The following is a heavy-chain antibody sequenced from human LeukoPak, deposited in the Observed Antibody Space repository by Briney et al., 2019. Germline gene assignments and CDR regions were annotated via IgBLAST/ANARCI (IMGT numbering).Heavy chain of an antibody. Sequence: SETLSLTCAVSGGSISSGGYSWSWIRHPPGEGLEWIGYIYHSGSTYYNPSLKSRVTISVDRSKNQFSLKLTSVTAAHTAVYYCARGFQYYYDSSGYYSMRFDYWGQGTLVTVSS. CDR3: ARGFQYYYDSSGYYSMRFDY. CDR1: GGSISSGGYS. CDR2: IYHSGST. V-gene: IGHV4-30-2*01. D-gene: IGHD3-22*01. J-gene: IGHJ4*02.